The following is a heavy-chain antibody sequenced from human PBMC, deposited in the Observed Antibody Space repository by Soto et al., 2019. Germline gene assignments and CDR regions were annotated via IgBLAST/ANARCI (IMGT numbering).Heavy chain of an antibody. Sequence: SETLSLTCTVSGASVSSGSYYWSWIRQPPGKGLEWIGYVYYIGSPNYNPSLKSRVTMAVDTSKNQFSLKLSSVTAADTAVYYCAKQHYYHDSSGFYTEYFQHWGQGTLVTVSS. CDR2: VYYIGSP. V-gene: IGHV4-61*01. J-gene: IGHJ1*01. CDR1: GASVSSGSYY. D-gene: IGHD3-22*01. CDR3: AKQHYYHDSSGFYTEYFQH.